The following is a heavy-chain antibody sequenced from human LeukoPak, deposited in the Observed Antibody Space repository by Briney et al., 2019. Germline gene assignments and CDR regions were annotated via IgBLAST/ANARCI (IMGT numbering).Heavy chain of an antibody. CDR2: IRYDGSNK. V-gene: IGHV3-30*02. D-gene: IGHD3-10*01. Sequence: GGSLRLSCAASGFTFSNYAMSWVRQAPGKGLEWVAFIRYDGSNKYYADSVKGRFTISRDNSKNTLHLQTNSLRAEDTAVYYCAKDYSKTSYYGSGTYYRPKWFDPWGQGTLVTVSS. CDR1: GFTFSNYA. J-gene: IGHJ5*02. CDR3: AKDYSKTSYYGSGTYYRPKWFDP.